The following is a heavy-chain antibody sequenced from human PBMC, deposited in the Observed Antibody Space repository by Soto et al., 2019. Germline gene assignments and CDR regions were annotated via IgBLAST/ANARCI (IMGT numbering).Heavy chain of an antibody. Sequence: QVQLVKSGAEVKKPGASVKVSCKASDYTFTNYGISWVRQAPGQGLEWMGWISAYNGNTKYAQKLQGRVTMTTDTPTSTAYMELRSLRSDDTAVYYCARDAAIGMNDYWGQGALVTVSS. CDR3: ARDAAIGMNDY. CDR1: DYTFTNYG. CDR2: ISAYNGNT. J-gene: IGHJ4*02. V-gene: IGHV1-18*01. D-gene: IGHD1-20*01.